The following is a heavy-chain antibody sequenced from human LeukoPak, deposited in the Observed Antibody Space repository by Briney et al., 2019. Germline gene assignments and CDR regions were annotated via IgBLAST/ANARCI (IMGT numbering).Heavy chain of an antibody. CDR1: GFTFSDYN. D-gene: IGHD6-19*01. J-gene: IGHJ3*02. CDR3: AREARLADAFDI. V-gene: IGHV3-21*01. CDR2: SSSSSSFI. Sequence: GGSLRLSCAASGFTFSDYNMNWVRQAPGKGLEWVSSSSSSSSFIYYADSVKGRFTISRDNAKNSLYLQMNSLRAEDTAVYYCAREARLADAFDIWGQGTMVTASS.